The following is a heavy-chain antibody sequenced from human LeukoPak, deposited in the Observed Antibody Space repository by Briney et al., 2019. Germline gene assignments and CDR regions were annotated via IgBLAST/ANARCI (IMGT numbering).Heavy chain of an antibody. Sequence: PGRSLRLSCAASGFTFSSYAMHWVRQAPGKGLEWVAVISYDGSNKYYADSVKGRFTISSDNSKNTLYLQMNSLRAEDTAVYYCASVYSSHGPMDVWGKGTTVTVSS. CDR2: ISYDGSNK. D-gene: IGHD6-13*01. CDR1: GFTFSSYA. J-gene: IGHJ6*03. V-gene: IGHV3-30*01. CDR3: ASVYSSHGPMDV.